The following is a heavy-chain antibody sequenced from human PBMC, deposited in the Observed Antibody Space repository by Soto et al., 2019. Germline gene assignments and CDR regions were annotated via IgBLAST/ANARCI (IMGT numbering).Heavy chain of an antibody. D-gene: IGHD3-9*01. CDR1: GFTFSSYS. CDR3: ASGETDYDILTGQRA. Sequence: GGSLRLSCAASGFTFSSYSMNWVRQAPGKGLEWVSSISSSSSYIYYADSVKGRFTISRDNAKNSLYLQMNSLRAEDTAVYYCASGETDYDILTGQRAWGQGTLVTVSA. J-gene: IGHJ4*02. V-gene: IGHV3-21*01. CDR2: ISSSSSYI.